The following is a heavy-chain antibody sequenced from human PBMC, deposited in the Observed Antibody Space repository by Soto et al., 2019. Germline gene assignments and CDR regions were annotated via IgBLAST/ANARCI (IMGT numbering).Heavy chain of an antibody. D-gene: IGHD3-9*01. V-gene: IGHV5-51*01. CDR2: IYPGDSDA. Sequence: GESLKISCEASGYKFRSYWIGWVRQMPGKGPEWMGFIYPGDSDARYSPSFQGQVIISADKSINTVYLQWSSLKASDTAMYYCARQPDYNILTGYLYYFDYWGQGTLVTVSS. J-gene: IGHJ4*02. CDR3: ARQPDYNILTGYLYYFDY. CDR1: GYKFRSYW.